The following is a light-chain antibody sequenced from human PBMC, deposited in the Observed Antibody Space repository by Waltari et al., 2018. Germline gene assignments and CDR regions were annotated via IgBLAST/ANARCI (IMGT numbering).Light chain of an antibody. Sequence: EIVLTQSPATLSLSPGERVTLSCRASQSVSSYLAWYQQKPGQAPRLLIYDASNRATGIPARFSGSGSGTDFTLTISSLEPEDFAVYYCQQRSNRFGQGTKLEIK. J-gene: IGKJ2*01. CDR1: QSVSSY. CDR2: DAS. CDR3: QQRSNR. V-gene: IGKV3-11*01.